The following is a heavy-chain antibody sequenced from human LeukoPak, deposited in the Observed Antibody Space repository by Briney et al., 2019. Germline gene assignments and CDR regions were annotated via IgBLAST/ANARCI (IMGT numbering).Heavy chain of an antibody. J-gene: IGHJ4*02. CDR3: ARGPTGIWFGELLSFYFDY. CDR2: ISWNSGSI. D-gene: IGHD3-10*01. CDR1: GFTFDDYA. Sequence: GGSLRLSCAASGFTFDDYAMHWIRQAPGKGLEWVSGISWNSGSIGYADSVKGRFTISRDNSKNTLYLQMNSLRAEDTAVYYCARGPTGIWFGELLSFYFDYWGQGTLVTVSS. V-gene: IGHV3-9*01.